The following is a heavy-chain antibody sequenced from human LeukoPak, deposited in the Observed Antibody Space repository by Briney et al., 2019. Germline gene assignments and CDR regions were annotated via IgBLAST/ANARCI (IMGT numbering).Heavy chain of an antibody. CDR3: AGSITGTTYHFDY. CDR1: GGSISSYY. J-gene: IGHJ4*02. D-gene: IGHD1-7*01. V-gene: IGHV4-59*01. CDR2: IYYSGST. Sequence: PSETLSLTCTVSGGSISSYYWSWIRPPPGKGLEWIGYIYYSGSTNYNPSLKSRVNISVDTSKNQVSLKVSSVTAADTAIYYCAGSITGTTYHFDYWGQGTLVTVSS.